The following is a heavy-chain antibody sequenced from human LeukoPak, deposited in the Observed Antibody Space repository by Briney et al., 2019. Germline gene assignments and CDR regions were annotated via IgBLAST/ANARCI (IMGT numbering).Heavy chain of an antibody. CDR1: GFTFSSYA. CDR3: AKDPSFIAVAPTLDY. D-gene: IGHD6-19*01. Sequence: PGRSLRLSCAASGFTFSSYAMSWVRQAPGKGLEWVSAISGSGGSTYYADSVKGRFTISRDNSKNTLYLQMNSLRAEDTAVYYCAKDPSFIAVAPTLDYWGQGTLVTVSS. V-gene: IGHV3-23*01. J-gene: IGHJ4*02. CDR2: ISGSGGST.